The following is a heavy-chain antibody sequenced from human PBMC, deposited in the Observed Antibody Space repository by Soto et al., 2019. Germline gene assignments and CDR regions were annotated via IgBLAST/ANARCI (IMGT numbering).Heavy chain of an antibody. Sequence: PSVTLPRTCTLSGGSISSSSYYSGWFRQPQGKGLEWIGSIYYSGSTYYNPSLKSRVTISGDTSKNQFSLKLSSVTAADTAVYYCASVHYYDSNGYSKLDYWCHGTLVTVSS. CDR2: IYYSGST. D-gene: IGHD3-22*01. CDR1: GGSISSSSYY. CDR3: ASVHYYDSNGYSKLDY. J-gene: IGHJ4*01. V-gene: IGHV4-39*01.